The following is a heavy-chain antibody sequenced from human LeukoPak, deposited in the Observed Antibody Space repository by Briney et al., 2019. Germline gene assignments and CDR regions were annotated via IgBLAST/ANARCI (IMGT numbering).Heavy chain of an antibody. Sequence: SQTLSLTCTVSGGSISSGGYYWSWIRQHPGKGLEWIGWIYYSGSTYYNPSLKSRVTISVDTSKNQFSLKLSSVTAADTAVYYCARSTKSSIAARGPTDGWFDPWGQGTLVTVSS. J-gene: IGHJ5*02. D-gene: IGHD6-6*01. CDR1: GGSISSGGYY. CDR3: ARSTKSSIAARGPTDGWFDP. V-gene: IGHV4-31*03. CDR2: IYYSGST.